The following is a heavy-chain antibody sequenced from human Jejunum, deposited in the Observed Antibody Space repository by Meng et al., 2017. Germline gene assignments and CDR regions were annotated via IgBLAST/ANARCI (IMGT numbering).Heavy chain of an antibody. J-gene: IGHJ4*02. D-gene: IGHD1-26*01. CDR3: TAGRGGSAPCDY. Sequence: GESLKISCVASGFTFSDHLMDWVRQAPGAGLEWVGRSRSKLSSYTTEYAASVRGRFTVSRDESKNLFYLQMNNLKTEDTAVYYCTAGRGGSAPCDYWGQGTLVTVSS. CDR2: SRSKLSSYTT. CDR1: GFTFSDHL. V-gene: IGHV3-72*01.